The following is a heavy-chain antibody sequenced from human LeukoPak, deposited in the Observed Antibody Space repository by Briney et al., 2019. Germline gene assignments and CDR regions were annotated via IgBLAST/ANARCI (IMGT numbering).Heavy chain of an antibody. CDR3: AKVKDFWSGSNIYYFDY. J-gene: IGHJ4*02. D-gene: IGHD3-3*01. Sequence: SETLSLTCTVSGGSISSYYWSWIRQPPGKGLEWIGYIYYSGSTNYNPSLKSRVTISVDTSKNQFSLKLSSVTAADTAVYYCAKVKDFWSGSNIYYFDYWGQGTLVAVSS. CDR1: GGSISSYY. CDR2: IYYSGST. V-gene: IGHV4-59*08.